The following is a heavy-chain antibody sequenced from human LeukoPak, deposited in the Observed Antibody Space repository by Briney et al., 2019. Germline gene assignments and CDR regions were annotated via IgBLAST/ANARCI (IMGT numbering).Heavy chain of an antibody. Sequence: SETLSLTCTVSGGSISSYYWSWIRQPPGKGPEWIGYIYYSGSTNYNPSLKSRVTISVDTSKNQFSLKLSSVTAADTAVYYCAREGPDSGSYYDYWGQGTLVTVSS. CDR1: GGSISSYY. J-gene: IGHJ4*02. D-gene: IGHD1-26*01. CDR3: AREGPDSGSYYDY. V-gene: IGHV4-59*01. CDR2: IYYSGST.